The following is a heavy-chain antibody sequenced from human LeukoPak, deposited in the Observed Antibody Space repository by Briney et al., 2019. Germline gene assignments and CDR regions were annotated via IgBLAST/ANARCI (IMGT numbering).Heavy chain of an antibody. J-gene: IGHJ1*01. V-gene: IGHV3-23*01. CDR3: ARDRKSSSSWRSAEYFQH. D-gene: IGHD6-13*01. CDR1: GFTFSSYA. CDR2: ISGSGGST. Sequence: PGGSLRLSCAASGFTFSSYAMSWVRQAPGKGLEWVSAISGSGGSTYYADSVKGRFTISRDNAKNSLYLQMNSLRAEDTAVYYCARDRKSSSSWRSAEYFQHWGQGTLVTVSS.